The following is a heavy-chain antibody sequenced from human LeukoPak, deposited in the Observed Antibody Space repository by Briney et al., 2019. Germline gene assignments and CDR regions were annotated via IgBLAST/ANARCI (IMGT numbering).Heavy chain of an antibody. CDR1: GGTFSSYA. D-gene: IGHD6-6*01. V-gene: IGHV1-69*04. Sequence: GASVKVSCKASGGTFSSYAISWVRQAPGQGLEWMGRIIPILGIANYAQKFQGRVTITADKSTSTACMELSSLRSEDTAVYYCARGIAARPFWSYGMDVWGQGTTVTVSS. J-gene: IGHJ6*02. CDR3: ARGIAARPFWSYGMDV. CDR2: IIPILGIA.